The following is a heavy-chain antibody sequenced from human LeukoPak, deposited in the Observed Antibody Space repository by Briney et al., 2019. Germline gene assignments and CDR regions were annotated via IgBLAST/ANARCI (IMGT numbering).Heavy chain of an antibody. Sequence: PGGSLRLSCAASGFTFSSYAMHWVRQAPGKGLEWVAVISYDGSNKYYADSVKGRFTISRDNSKNTLYLQMNSLRAEDTAVYYCAVLVAGTGVDAFDIWGQGTMVTVSS. V-gene: IGHV3-30-3*01. D-gene: IGHD6-19*01. J-gene: IGHJ3*02. CDR1: GFTFSSYA. CDR3: AVLVAGTGVDAFDI. CDR2: ISYDGSNK.